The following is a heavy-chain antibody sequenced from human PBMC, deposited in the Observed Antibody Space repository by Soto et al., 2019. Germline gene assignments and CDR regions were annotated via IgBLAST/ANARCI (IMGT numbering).Heavy chain of an antibody. J-gene: IGHJ4*02. D-gene: IGHD3-22*01. CDR1: GYTFTSYG. CDR2: ISAYNGNT. CDR3: ARDYYDSSRAYFDY. Sequence: RASVKVSCKASGYTFTSYGISWVRQAPGQGLEWMGWISAYNGNTNYAQKLQGRVTMTTDTSTSTAYMELRSLRSDDTAVYYCARDYYDSSRAYFDYWGQGTLVTVSS. V-gene: IGHV1-18*01.